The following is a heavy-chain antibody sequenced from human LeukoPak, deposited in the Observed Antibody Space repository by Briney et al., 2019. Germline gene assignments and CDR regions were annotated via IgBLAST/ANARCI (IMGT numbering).Heavy chain of an antibody. V-gene: IGHV3-23*01. CDR1: GFTFSSYA. J-gene: IGHJ4*02. CDR2: ISGSGGST. D-gene: IGHD6-13*01. CDR3: AKLVVAAAGKVPHFDY. Sequence: GGSLRLSCAASGFTFSSYAVSWVRQAPGKGLEWVSAISGSGGSTYYADSVKGRFTISRDNSKNTLYLQMNSLRAEDTAVYYCAKLVVAAAGKVPHFDYWGQGTLVTVSS.